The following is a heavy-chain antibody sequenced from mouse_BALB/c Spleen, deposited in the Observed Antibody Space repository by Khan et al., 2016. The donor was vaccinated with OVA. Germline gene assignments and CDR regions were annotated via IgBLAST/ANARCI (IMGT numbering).Heavy chain of an antibody. Sequence: EVQLQESGPSLVKPSQTLSLTCSVTGDSITSGYWCWIRKFPGNKLEYMGYILYSGSTYYNPSLKSRISITRDTSQNQNYLQFNSVTTEYTATYYCARSTYRDAFAYWGQGTLVTVSA. V-gene: IGHV3-8*02. J-gene: IGHJ3*01. CDR1: GDSITSGY. CDR2: ILYSGST. D-gene: IGHD2-14*01. CDR3: ARSTYRDAFAY.